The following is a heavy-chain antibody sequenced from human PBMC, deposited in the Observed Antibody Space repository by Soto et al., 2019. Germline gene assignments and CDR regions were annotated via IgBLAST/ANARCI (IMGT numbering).Heavy chain of an antibody. CDR3: AKDLRSCPFD. CDR1: GFTFSDYW. D-gene: IGHD2-2*01. V-gene: IGHV3-74*01. Sequence: GGSLRLSCAASGFTFSDYWMYWVRQAPGKGLVWVSRINTDESVTSYADSVKGRFTISRDNAKNTLYLQMNSLRADDTAVYYCAKDLRSCPFDWGQGTLVTVSS. CDR2: INTDESVT. J-gene: IGHJ4*02.